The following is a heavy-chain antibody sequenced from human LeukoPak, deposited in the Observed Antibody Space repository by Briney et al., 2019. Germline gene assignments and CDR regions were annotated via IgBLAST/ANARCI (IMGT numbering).Heavy chain of an antibody. Sequence: VASVKVPFKASGYTFTNNYIHWVRQAPGQGLEWMGMINPSGSSTTYAQNFQGRVTMTRDTSTSTVYMELSSLRSEDTAVYYCARRYYDSSGEYIYDYWGQGTLVTVSS. CDR2: INPSGSST. CDR1: GYTFTNNY. D-gene: IGHD3-22*01. J-gene: IGHJ4*02. V-gene: IGHV1-46*01. CDR3: ARRYYDSSGEYIYDY.